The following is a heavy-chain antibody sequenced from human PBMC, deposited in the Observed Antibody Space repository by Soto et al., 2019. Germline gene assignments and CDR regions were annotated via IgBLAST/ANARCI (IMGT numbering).Heavy chain of an antibody. CDR2: ISSSGGST. J-gene: IGHJ6*02. CDR3: AKDTRYCSSTTCSFYYYYGVDV. Sequence: GGSLRLSCAASGFTFSSYAMNWVRQAPGKGLEWVSLISSSGGSTYYADSVKGRFTISRDNSKNTLFLQMNSLRAEDTAIYYCAKDTRYCSSTTCSFYYYYGVDVWGQGTTVTVSS. CDR1: GFTFSSYA. D-gene: IGHD2-2*01. V-gene: IGHV3-23*01.